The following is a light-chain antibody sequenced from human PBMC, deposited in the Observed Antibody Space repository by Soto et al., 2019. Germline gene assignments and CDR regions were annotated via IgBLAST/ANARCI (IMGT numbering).Light chain of an antibody. CDR2: ANT. CDR3: QSSDTSLSAVV. Sequence: QSALTQPPSVSGAPGQRVTISCTGSSSNIGAGSDVHWYQQVPGTAPKLLIYANTNRPSGVPDRFSGSKSGTSASLAITGLQAEDEADYYCQSSDTSLSAVVFGGGTKVTVL. J-gene: IGLJ2*01. V-gene: IGLV1-40*01. CDR1: SSNIGAGSD.